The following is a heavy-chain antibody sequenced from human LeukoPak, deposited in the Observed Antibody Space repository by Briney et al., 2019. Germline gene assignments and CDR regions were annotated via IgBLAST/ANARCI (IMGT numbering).Heavy chain of an antibody. D-gene: IGHD3-22*01. Sequence: ASVKVSCKASGYTFTSYGISWVRQAPGHGLEWMGWISAYNGNTNYAQKLQGRVTMTTDTSTSTAYMKLRSLRSDDTAVYYCARDLFHFYDSSGYFGRAYDYWGRGTLVTVSS. V-gene: IGHV1-18*01. CDR2: ISAYNGNT. CDR3: ARDLFHFYDSSGYFGRAYDY. CDR1: GYTFTSYG. J-gene: IGHJ4*02.